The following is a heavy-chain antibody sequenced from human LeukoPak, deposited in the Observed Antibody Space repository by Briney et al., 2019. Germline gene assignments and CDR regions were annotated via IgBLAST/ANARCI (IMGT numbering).Heavy chain of an antibody. D-gene: IGHD2-2*01. Sequence: GASVKVSCKASGYTFTSYAMHWVRQAPGQRLEWMGWINAGNGNTKYSQKFQGRVTITRDTSASTAYMELSSLRPEDTAVYHCASERSAWVVVPAAKTGAFDYWGQGTLVTVSS. J-gene: IGHJ4*02. CDR1: GYTFTSYA. V-gene: IGHV1-3*01. CDR2: INAGNGNT. CDR3: ASERSAWVVVPAAKTGAFDY.